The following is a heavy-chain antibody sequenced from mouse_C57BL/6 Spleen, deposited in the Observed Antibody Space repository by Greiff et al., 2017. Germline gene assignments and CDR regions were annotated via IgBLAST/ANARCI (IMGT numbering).Heavy chain of an antibody. Sequence: EVKLVESGGGLVQPGGSLKLSCAASGFTFSDYYMYWVRQTPEKRLEWVAYISNGGGSTYYPDTVKGRFTISRDNAKNTLYLQMSRLKSEDTAMYYCARPYDYDRKAWFAYWGQGTLVTVSA. J-gene: IGHJ3*01. CDR2: ISNGGGST. CDR3: ARPYDYDRKAWFAY. D-gene: IGHD2-4*01. CDR1: GFTFSDYY. V-gene: IGHV5-12*01.